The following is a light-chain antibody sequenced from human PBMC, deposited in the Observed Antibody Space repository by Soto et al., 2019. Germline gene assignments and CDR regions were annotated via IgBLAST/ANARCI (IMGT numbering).Light chain of an antibody. Sequence: QSALTQPASVSGSPGQSITISCTGTSRDVGAYKLVSWYQQHPGKAPKLIIYEVGERPSGASNRFSGSKSGNTASLTISGVQAEDEAYYYCGSYAGGSRVFGTGTKLTVL. CDR2: EVG. V-gene: IGLV2-23*02. J-gene: IGLJ1*01. CDR3: GSYAGGSRV. CDR1: SRDVGAYKL.